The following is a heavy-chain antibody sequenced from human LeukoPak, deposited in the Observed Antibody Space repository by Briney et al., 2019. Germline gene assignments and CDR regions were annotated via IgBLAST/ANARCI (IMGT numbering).Heavy chain of an antibody. CDR2: ISSSGSST. CDR1: GFTFSDYY. J-gene: IGHJ4*02. CDR3: ARTAGGYFDY. V-gene: IGHV3-11*01. Sequence: GGSLRLSCAASGFTFSDYYMSWLRQAPGKGLEWVSYISSSGSSTFHADSVKGRFTISRDNAKNSLYLQMNSLTAEDTAVYYCARTAGGYFDYWGQGNLVTVSS. D-gene: IGHD6-13*01.